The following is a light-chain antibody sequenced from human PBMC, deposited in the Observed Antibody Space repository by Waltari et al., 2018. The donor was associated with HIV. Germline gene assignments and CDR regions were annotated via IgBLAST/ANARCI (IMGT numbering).Light chain of an antibody. CDR2: RDN. J-gene: IGLJ2*01. CDR3: SACDSSVSAVV. V-gene: IGLV10-54*04. Sequence: QAGLTQPPSVPKGLRQTAPFTCTGNSTNVSYQRTAWLQQHQGPPPKPLSYRDNKRPSGISDRFSASRSGYTASQTITGLQPEDEADYFCSACDSSVSAVVFGGGTTLTVL. CDR1: STNVSYQR.